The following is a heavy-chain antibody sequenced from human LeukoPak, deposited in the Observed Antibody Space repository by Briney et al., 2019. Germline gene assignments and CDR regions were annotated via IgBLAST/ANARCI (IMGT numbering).Heavy chain of an antibody. Sequence: GGSLRLSCAASGFTFNSYAVSWVRQAPGKGLEWVSGISGSGGSTYYADSVKGRFTVSRDNSKNTLYMQMNSPRVEDTAVYYCAKDVIKGSPLWVDYFDYWGQGTLVTVSS. CDR1: GFTFNSYA. CDR3: AKDVIKGSPLWVDYFDY. J-gene: IGHJ4*02. V-gene: IGHV3-23*01. CDR2: ISGSGGST. D-gene: IGHD5-18*01.